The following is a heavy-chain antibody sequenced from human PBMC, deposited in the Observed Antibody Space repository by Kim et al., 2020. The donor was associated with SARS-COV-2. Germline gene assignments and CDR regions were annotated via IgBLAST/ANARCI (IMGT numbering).Heavy chain of an antibody. CDR2: IYYSGST. V-gene: IGHV4-39*01. CDR1: GGSISSSSYY. J-gene: IGHJ5*02. Sequence: SETLSLTCTVSGGSISSSSYYWGWIRQPPGKGLEWIGSIYYSGSTYYNPSLKSRVTISVDTSKNQFSLKLSSVTAADTAVYYCARHRDVYSGSYYWFDPWGQGTLVTVSS. D-gene: IGHD1-26*01. CDR3: ARHRDVYSGSYYWFDP.